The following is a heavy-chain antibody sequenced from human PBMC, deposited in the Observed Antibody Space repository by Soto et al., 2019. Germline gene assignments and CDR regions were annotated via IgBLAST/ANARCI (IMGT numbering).Heavy chain of an antibody. CDR1: GYTFTSYG. CDR3: ARGRYGDY. V-gene: IGHV1-18*01. J-gene: IGHJ4*02. CDR2: ISAHNGNT. D-gene: IGHD1-1*01. Sequence: QVHLVQSGAEVKKPGASVKVSCKGSGYTFTSYGITWVRQAPGQGLEWMGWISAHNGNTNYAQKLQDRVTVTRDTSTSTASMELRSLRSDATAVYYCARGRYGDYWGQGALVTVSS.